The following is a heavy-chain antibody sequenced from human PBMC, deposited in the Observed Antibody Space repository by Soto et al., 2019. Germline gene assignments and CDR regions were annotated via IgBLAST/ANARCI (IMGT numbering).Heavy chain of an antibody. CDR3: ARVLTVRGVITPREDY. D-gene: IGHD3-10*01. CDR2: IIPIFGTA. V-gene: IGHV1-69*06. J-gene: IGHJ4*02. CDR1: GGTFSSYA. Sequence: QVQLVQSGAEVKKPGSSVKVSCKASGGTFSSYAISWVRQAPGQGLEWMGGIIPIFGTANYEQKFQGRVTITADKSTSTADMELSSLRSEDMAVYYCARVLTVRGVITPREDYWGQGTLVTVSS.